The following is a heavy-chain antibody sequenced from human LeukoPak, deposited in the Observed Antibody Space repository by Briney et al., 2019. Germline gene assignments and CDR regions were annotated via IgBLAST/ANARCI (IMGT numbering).Heavy chain of an antibody. CDR1: GGSISSYF. Sequence: SETLSLTCTVSGGSISSYFWNWIRQPAGKGLEWIGRIYTSGSTNYNPSLKSRVTMSVDTSKNQFSLKLSSVTAADTAVYYCARGPLSAFYYLDCWGQGTLATVSS. J-gene: IGHJ4*02. CDR2: IYTSGST. V-gene: IGHV4-4*07. D-gene: IGHD3-16*01. CDR3: ARGPLSAFYYLDC.